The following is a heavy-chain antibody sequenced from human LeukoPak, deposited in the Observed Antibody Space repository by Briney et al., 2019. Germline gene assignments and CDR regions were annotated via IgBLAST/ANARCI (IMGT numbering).Heavy chain of an antibody. CDR2: INGDGSSR. D-gene: IGHD3-22*01. CDR3: ARDVDESSGYFDF. J-gene: IGHJ4*02. V-gene: IGHV3-74*01. CDR1: GFTSSSFW. Sequence: PGGSLRLSCAASGFTSSSFWMHWVRQAPGKGLVWVSRINGDGSSRSYADSVKGRFTISRDNAKNTLYLQMNGLRVEDTAVYYCARDVDESSGYFDFWGQGTLVTVSS.